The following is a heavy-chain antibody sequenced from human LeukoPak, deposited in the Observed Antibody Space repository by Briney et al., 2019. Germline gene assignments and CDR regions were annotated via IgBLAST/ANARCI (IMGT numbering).Heavy chain of an antibody. V-gene: IGHV3-9*01. Sequence: HPGRSLRLSCAASGFTFDDYAMHWVRHAPGKGLEWVSGISWNSGSIGYADSVKGRFTISRDNAKNSLYLQMNSLRAEDTALYYCAKDIYSSSWYYFDYWGQGTLVTVSS. CDR3: AKDIYSSSWYYFDY. CDR2: ISWNSGSI. J-gene: IGHJ4*02. D-gene: IGHD6-13*01. CDR1: GFTFDDYA.